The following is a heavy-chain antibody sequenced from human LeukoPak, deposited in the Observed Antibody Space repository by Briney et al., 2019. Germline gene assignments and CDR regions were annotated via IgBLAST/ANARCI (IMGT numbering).Heavy chain of an antibody. D-gene: IGHD3-10*01. CDR1: GGSISSYY. CDR3: ARTRGSVDY. V-gene: IGHV4-59*01. CDR2: IYYSGST. Sequence: SETLSLTCTVSGGSISSYYWSRIRQPPGKGLEWIGYIYYSGSTNYNPSLKSRVTISVDTSKNQFSLKLSSVTAADTAVYYCARTRGSVDYWGQGTLVTGSS. J-gene: IGHJ4*02.